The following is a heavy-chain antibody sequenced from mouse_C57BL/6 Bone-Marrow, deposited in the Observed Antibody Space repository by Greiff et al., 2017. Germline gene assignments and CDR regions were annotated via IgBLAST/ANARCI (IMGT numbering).Heavy chain of an antibody. J-gene: IGHJ1*03. CDR1: GYTFTSYG. CDR3: ARRAYWYFDV. D-gene: IGHD3-3*01. CDR2: IYPRSGNT. Sequence: QQSGAELARPGASVKLSCKASGYTFTSYGISWVKQRTGQGLEWIGEIYPRSGNTYYNEKFKGKATLTADKSSSTAYMELRSLTSEDSAVYFCARRAYWYFDVWGTGTTVTVSS. V-gene: IGHV1-81*01.